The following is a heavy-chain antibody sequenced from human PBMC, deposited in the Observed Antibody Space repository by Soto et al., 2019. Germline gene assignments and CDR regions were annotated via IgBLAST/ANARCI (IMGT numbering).Heavy chain of an antibody. CDR2: IDPSDSYT. CDR3: ARRNPQGYCSGGSCYYYYYGMDV. J-gene: IGHJ6*02. D-gene: IGHD2-15*01. Sequence: ESLKISCKGSGYSFTSYWISWVRQMPGKGLEWMGRIDPSDSYTNYSPSFQGHVTISADKSISTAYLQWSSLKASDTAMYYCARRNPQGYCSGGSCYYYYYGMDVWGQGTTVTVSS. CDR1: GYSFTSYW. V-gene: IGHV5-10-1*01.